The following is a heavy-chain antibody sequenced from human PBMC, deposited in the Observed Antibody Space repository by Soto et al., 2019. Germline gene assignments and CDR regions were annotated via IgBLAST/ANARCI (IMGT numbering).Heavy chain of an antibody. V-gene: IGHV4-59*01. CDR3: ARHTTKWWFDP. CDR2: IYYSGST. CDR1: GGSLSSYY. Sequence: PXXTLSLPCTVSGGSLSSYYCSWIRQPPGKGLEWIGYIYYSGSTNYNPSLKSRVTISVETSKNQFSLKLSSVTAADTAVYYCARHTTKWWFDPWGQGTLVTVS. J-gene: IGHJ5*02. D-gene: IGHD1-1*01.